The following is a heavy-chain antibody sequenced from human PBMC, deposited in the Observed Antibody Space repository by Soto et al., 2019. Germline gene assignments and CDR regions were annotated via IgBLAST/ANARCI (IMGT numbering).Heavy chain of an antibody. Sequence: GESLKISCAASGFTFSSYGMHWVRQAPGKGLEWVAVISYDGSNKYYADSVKGRFTISRDNSKNTLYLQMNSLRAEDTAVYYCAKDSPPKDSSGYYLGYYFDYWGQGTLVTVSS. CDR1: GFTFSSYG. CDR2: ISYDGSNK. CDR3: AKDSPPKDSSGYYLGYYFDY. V-gene: IGHV3-30*18. D-gene: IGHD3-22*01. J-gene: IGHJ4*02.